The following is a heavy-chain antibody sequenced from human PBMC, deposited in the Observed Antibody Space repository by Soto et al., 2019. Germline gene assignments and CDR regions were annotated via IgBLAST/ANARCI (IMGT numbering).Heavy chain of an antibody. D-gene: IGHD6-13*01. CDR1: GGTFSTYP. CDR3: ARCATHGSSWYFWFDP. J-gene: IGHJ5*02. Sequence: QVQLVQSGAEVRMPGSSVKVSCKASGGTFSTYPINWVRQAPGQGLEWMGGIIPLFGTTNYAQKFKGRVTITADESTSTAYIDLSSLRAEDSAVYYCARCATHGSSWYFWFDPWGKVTLVTV. CDR2: IIPLFGTT. V-gene: IGHV1-69*01.